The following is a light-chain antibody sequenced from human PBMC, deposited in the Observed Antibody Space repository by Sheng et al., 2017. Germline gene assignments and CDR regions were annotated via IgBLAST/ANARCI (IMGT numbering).Light chain of an antibody. CDR1: QSISRH. V-gene: IGKV1-39*01. CDR2: GAS. Sequence: DIKMTQSPSSLSASVGDRVTMTCRASQSISRHLNWYQQKPGKAPKLLIYGASSLQSGVPSRFSGSGSGTDFTLTISRLEPEDFAVYYCQHYASSPPGFTFGQGTKVEIK. J-gene: IGKJ2*01. CDR3: QHYASSPPGFT.